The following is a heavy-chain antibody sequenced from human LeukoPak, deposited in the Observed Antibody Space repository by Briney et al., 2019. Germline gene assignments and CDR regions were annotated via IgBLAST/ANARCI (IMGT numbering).Heavy chain of an antibody. CDR3: AREGLADFWSGYEYFDY. J-gene: IGHJ4*02. D-gene: IGHD3-3*01. Sequence: GESLKISCKGSGYSFTSYWIGWVRQAPGQGLEWMGWISAYNGNTNYAQKLQGRVTMTTDTSTSTAYMELRSLRSDDTAVYYCAREGLADFWSGYEYFDYWGQGTLVTVSS. V-gene: IGHV1-18*04. CDR2: ISAYNGNT. CDR1: GYSFTSYW.